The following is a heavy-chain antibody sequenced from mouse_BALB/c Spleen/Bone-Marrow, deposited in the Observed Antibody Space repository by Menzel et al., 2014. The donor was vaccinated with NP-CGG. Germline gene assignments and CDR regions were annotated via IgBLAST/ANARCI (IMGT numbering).Heavy chain of an antibody. Sequence: SCKASGYSFTGYNMNWVKQSNGKSLERIGNIDPYYGGTSYDQKFKGKATLTVDKSSSTAYMQLKSLTSEDSAVYYCARSLRYGYFDVWGAGTTVTVSS. V-gene: IGHV1S135*01. CDR2: IDPYYGGT. CDR3: ARSLRYGYFDV. D-gene: IGHD1-1*01. CDR1: GYSFTGYN. J-gene: IGHJ1*01.